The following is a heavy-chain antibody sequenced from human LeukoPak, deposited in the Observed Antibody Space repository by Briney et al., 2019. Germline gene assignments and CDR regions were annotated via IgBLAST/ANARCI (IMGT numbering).Heavy chain of an antibody. V-gene: IGHV4-39*01. CDR2: SYYSGST. J-gene: IGHJ5*02. Sequence: SETLYLTCTVSGGSFSSSSYYWGWNRQPPGKGLEWIGSSYYSGSTYYNPSLKSRVTISVDTTKNQFSLKLSSVTAADTAVYYCASSVLWFGAPGWFDPWGPGTLVTVSS. D-gene: IGHD3-10*01. CDR3: ASSVLWFGAPGWFDP. CDR1: GGSFSSSSYY.